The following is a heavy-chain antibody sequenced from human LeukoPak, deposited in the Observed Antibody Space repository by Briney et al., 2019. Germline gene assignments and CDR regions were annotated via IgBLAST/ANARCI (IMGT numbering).Heavy chain of an antibody. CDR2: ISYDGSNE. D-gene: IGHD6-13*01. Sequence: GGSLRLSCAASGFIFSNYATHWVRQAPGKGLEWVAVISYDGSNEFYADSVKGRFTISRDNSKNTLYLQMNSLRPDDTAVYYCATSIAAAGPFDYWGQGTLVTVSS. V-gene: IGHV3-30*04. CDR1: GFIFSNYA. J-gene: IGHJ4*02. CDR3: ATSIAAAGPFDY.